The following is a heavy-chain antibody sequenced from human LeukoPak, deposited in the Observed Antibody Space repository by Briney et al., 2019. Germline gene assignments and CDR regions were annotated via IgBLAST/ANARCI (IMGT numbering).Heavy chain of an antibody. Sequence: GGPLRLSCALSGFTFSSNRLNWVRQPPGKELEWVSSISSISRYIYYAHSVKGRFSLSRNHAKNSLFLQMNTLIAEDTAVYYCARDLQLGGQGTLVTVSS. D-gene: IGHD2-2*01. J-gene: IGHJ4*02. CDR3: ARDLQL. CDR1: GFTFSSNR. CDR2: ISSISRYI. V-gene: IGHV3-21*01.